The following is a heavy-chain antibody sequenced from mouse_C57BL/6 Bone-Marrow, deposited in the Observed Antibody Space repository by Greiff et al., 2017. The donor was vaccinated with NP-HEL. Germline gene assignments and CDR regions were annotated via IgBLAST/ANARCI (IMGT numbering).Heavy chain of an antibody. CDR2: INPSTGGT. V-gene: IGHV1-42*01. D-gene: IGHD1-1*01. CDR1: GYSFTGYY. CDR3: ARDGTFAY. J-gene: IGHJ3*01. Sequence: EGQRQQFGRGRVKPGASVKISCKASGYSFTGYYMNWVKQSPEKSLEWIGEINPSTGGTTYNQKFKAKATLTVDKSSSTAYMQLKSLTSEDSAVYYCARDGTFAYWGQGTLVTVSA.